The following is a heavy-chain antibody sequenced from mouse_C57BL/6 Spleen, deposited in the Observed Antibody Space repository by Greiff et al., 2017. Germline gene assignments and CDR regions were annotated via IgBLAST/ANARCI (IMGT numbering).Heavy chain of an antibody. Sequence: EVKLQESGAELVRPGASVKLSCTASGFNIKDDYMHWVKQRPEQGLEWIGWIDPENGDTEYASKFQGKATITADTSSNTAYLQLSSLTSEDTAVYYCTGLLWLRDYWGQGTTLTVSS. J-gene: IGHJ2*01. CDR2: IDPENGDT. V-gene: IGHV14-4*01. CDR3: TGLLWLRDY. D-gene: IGHD2-2*01. CDR1: GFNIKDDY.